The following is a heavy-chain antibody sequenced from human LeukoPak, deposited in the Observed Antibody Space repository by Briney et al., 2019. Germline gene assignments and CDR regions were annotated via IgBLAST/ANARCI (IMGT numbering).Heavy chain of an antibody. CDR2: IYPSDSDT. J-gene: IGHJ4*02. Sequence: GESLKISCKGSGYSFTSYWSGWVRQVPGKGLEWIGFIYPSDSDTRYSPSFQGQVTISADATTNIALLQWNSLKASDTAIYYCARFRCGGDCHSDFWGQGTLVTVAS. CDR3: ARFRCGGDCHSDF. D-gene: IGHD2-21*02. CDR1: GYSFTSYW. V-gene: IGHV5-51*01.